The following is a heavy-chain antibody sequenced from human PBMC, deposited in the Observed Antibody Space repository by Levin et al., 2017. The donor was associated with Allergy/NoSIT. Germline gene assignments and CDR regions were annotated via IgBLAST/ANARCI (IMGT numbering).Heavy chain of an antibody. J-gene: IGHJ4*02. CDR1: GFTFDDYA. CDR3: AKDKTDDILTGSGVFDY. CDR2: ISWNSGSI. Sequence: GGSLRLSCAASGFTFDDYAMHWVRQAPGKGLEWVSGISWNSGSIGYADSVKGRFTISRDNAKNSLYLQMNSLRAEDTALYYCAKDKTDDILTGSGVFDYWGQGTLVTVSS. D-gene: IGHD3-9*01. V-gene: IGHV3-9*01.